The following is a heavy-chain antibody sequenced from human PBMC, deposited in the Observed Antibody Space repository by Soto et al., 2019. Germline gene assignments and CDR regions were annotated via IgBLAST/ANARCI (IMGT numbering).Heavy chain of an antibody. D-gene: IGHD1-1*01. CDR2: FYWDDDK. Sequence: SGPRCEPTETLTLTRTFSGFSLTTNGVGVGWIRQPPGKALEWLGLFYWDDDKRYSPSLENRLTITKDTSKSQVVLTMTNMDPEDTGTYYCAYRKGAATGTGNWFDPWGHGTPVTVSS. CDR3: AYRKGAATGTGNWFDP. CDR1: GFSLTTNGVG. V-gene: IGHV2-5*02. J-gene: IGHJ5*02.